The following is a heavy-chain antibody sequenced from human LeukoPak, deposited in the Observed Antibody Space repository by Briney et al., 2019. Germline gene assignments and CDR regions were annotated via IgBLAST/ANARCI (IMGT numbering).Heavy chain of an antibody. J-gene: IGHJ4*02. CDR2: ISAYNGNT. CDR3: ARDAAAVVPAAIGYYFDY. Sequence: ASVKVSCKASGYTFTSYGISWVRQAPGQGLEWMGWISAYNGNTNYAQKLQGRVTMTTDTSTSTAYMELRSLRSDDTAVYYCARDAAAVVPAAIGYYFDYWGQGTLVTVSS. CDR1: GYTFTSYG. V-gene: IGHV1-18*01. D-gene: IGHD2-2*01.